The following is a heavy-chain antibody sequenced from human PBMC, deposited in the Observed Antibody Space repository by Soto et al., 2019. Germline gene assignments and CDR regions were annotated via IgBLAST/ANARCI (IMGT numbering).Heavy chain of an antibody. D-gene: IGHD2-2*02. CDR3: AREQSVRRLGYCSSTSCYTIYYYYYGMDV. Sequence: LRLSCAASGFTFSSYSMNWVRQAPGKGLEWVSSISSSSSYIYYADSVKGRFTISRDNAKNSLYLQMNSLRAEDTAVYYCAREQSVRRLGYCSSTSCYTIYYYYYGMDVWGQGTTVTVSS. CDR1: GFTFSSYS. V-gene: IGHV3-21*01. J-gene: IGHJ6*02. CDR2: ISSSSSYI.